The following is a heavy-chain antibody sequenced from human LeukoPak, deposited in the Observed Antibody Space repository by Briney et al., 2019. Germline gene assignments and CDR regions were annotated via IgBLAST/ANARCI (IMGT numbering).Heavy chain of an antibody. J-gene: IGHJ4*02. CDR3: ARENYYDSSGYDY. D-gene: IGHD3-22*01. Sequence: ASVKVSCKASGYTFTGYYMHWVRQAPGQGLEWMGRINPNSGGTNYAQKFQGRVTMTRDTSISTAYMELSRLRSDVTAVYYCARENYYDSSGYDYWGQGTLVTVSS. CDR2: INPNSGGT. CDR1: GYTFTGYY. V-gene: IGHV1-2*06.